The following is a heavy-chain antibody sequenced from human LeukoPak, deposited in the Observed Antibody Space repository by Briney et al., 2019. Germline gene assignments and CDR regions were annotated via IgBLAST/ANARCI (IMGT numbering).Heavy chain of an antibody. CDR2: IKEDGSEK. Sequence: PGGSLRLSCAASGFTFSNYWMSWVRQAPGEGLEWVANIKEDGSEKYYVDSVKGRFTISRDNARKSLYLQMNSLRAEDTAVYYCASGRQLGYWGQGTLVTVSS. CDR3: ASGRQLGY. J-gene: IGHJ4*02. CDR1: GFTFSNYW. V-gene: IGHV3-7*01. D-gene: IGHD6-13*01.